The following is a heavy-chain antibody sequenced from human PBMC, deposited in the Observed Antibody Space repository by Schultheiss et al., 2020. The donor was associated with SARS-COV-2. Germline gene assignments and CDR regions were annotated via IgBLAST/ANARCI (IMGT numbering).Heavy chain of an antibody. D-gene: IGHD6-13*01. CDR3: ARDLGSRWSDY. J-gene: IGHJ4*02. CDR2: IYSGGGT. CDR1: GFTVSSYY. Sequence: GGSLRLSCAASGFTVSSYYMSWVRQAPGKGLEWVSVIYSGGGTYYADSVKGRFTISRDNSKNTLYLQMNSLRAEDTAVYYCARDLGSRWSDYWGQGTLVTISS. V-gene: IGHV3-66*01.